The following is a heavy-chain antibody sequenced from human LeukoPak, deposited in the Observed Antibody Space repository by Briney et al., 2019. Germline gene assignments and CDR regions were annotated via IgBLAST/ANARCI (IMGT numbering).Heavy chain of an antibody. CDR1: GYTFTAYY. CDR2: FNPNSGGT. V-gene: IGHV1-2*02. CDR3: ARVWARSRSSTYYFDY. J-gene: IGHJ4*02. Sequence: ASVKVSCKASGYTFTAYYIHWVRQAPGQGLEWMGWFNPNSGGTNYAQEFQGRVTMTRDTSTSTVYMDLSSLRSEDTAVYYCARVWARSRSSTYYFDYWGQGTLVTVSS. D-gene: IGHD6-13*01.